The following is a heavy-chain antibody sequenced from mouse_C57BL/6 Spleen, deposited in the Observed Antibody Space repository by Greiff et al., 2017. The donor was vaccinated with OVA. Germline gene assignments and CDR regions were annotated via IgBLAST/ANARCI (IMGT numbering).Heavy chain of an antibody. Sequence: VQVKQSGPELAKPGASVKISCKASGYAFSSSWMNWVKQRPGKGLEWIGRIYPGDGDTNYNGKFKGKATLTADKSSSTAYMQLSSLTSEDSAVYFCAPLITTVVALYYYAMDYWGQGTSVTVSS. CDR1: GYAFSSSW. V-gene: IGHV1-82*01. CDR3: APLITTVVALYYYAMDY. J-gene: IGHJ4*01. CDR2: IYPGDGDT. D-gene: IGHD1-1*01.